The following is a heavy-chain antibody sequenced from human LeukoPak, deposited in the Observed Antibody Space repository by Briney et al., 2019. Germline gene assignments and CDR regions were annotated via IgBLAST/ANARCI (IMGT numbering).Heavy chain of an antibody. V-gene: IGHV4-39*07. CDR1: GGSISSSSYY. CDR2: IYYSGST. Sequence: SETLSLTCTVSGGSISSSSYYWGWIRQPPGKGLEWIGSIYYSGSTYYSPSLKSRVTISVDTSKNQFSLKLSSVTAADTAVYYCARLKCSSSTCPIDDWGQGTLVTVSS. J-gene: IGHJ4*02. CDR3: ARLKCSSSTCPIDD. D-gene: IGHD2-2*01.